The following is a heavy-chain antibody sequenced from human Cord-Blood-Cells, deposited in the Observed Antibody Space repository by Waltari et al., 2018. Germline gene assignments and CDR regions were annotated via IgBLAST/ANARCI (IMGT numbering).Heavy chain of an antibody. J-gene: IGHJ4*02. Sequence: QVQLVQAGAEVKKPGASVKVSCKASGFTFPSYDLNWVRQATGQGLEWMGWMNPNSGNTGYGQKFQGRVTITRNTSISTAYRELSSLRCEDTAVYYCARRRGYCSSTSCYSLFDYWGQGTLVTVSS. CDR2: MNPNSGNT. V-gene: IGHV1-8*03. CDR1: GFTFPSYD. D-gene: IGHD2-2*02. CDR3: ARRRGYCSSTSCYSLFDY.